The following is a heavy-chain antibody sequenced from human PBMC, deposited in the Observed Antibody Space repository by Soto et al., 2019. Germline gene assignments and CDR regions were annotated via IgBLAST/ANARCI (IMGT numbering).Heavy chain of an antibody. J-gene: IGHJ4*02. D-gene: IGHD3-22*01. V-gene: IGHV4-61*01. Sequence: SSETLSVTWTVSGGSVSSGSYYWSWIRQPPGKGLEWIGYIYYSGSTNYNPSLKSRVTISVDTSKNQFSLKLSSVTAADTAVYYCARDVGHWDYYDSSGYWDLVIDYWGQGTLVTVSS. CDR3: ARDVGHWDYYDSSGYWDLVIDY. CDR1: GGSVSSGSYY. CDR2: IYYSGST.